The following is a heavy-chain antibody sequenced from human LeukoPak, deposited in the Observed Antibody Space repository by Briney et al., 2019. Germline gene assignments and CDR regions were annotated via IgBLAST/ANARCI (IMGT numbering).Heavy chain of an antibody. CDR2: ISSSGSTI. Sequence: PGGSLRLSCAASGFTFSDYYMSWIRQAPGKGLEWVSYISSSGSTIYYADSVKGRFTISRDNAKNSLYLQMNSLRAEDTAVYYCARDTYDILTGPRDIIDYWGQGTLVTVSS. CDR3: ARDTYDILTGPRDIIDY. CDR1: GFTFSDYY. V-gene: IGHV3-11*01. D-gene: IGHD3-9*01. J-gene: IGHJ4*02.